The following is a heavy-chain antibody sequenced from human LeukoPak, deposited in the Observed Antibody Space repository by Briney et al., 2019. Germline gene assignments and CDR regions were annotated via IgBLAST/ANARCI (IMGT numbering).Heavy chain of an antibody. CDR1: GFTFSSYA. Sequence: GGSLRLSCAASGFTFSSYAMHWVRQAPGRGLEWVAVISYDGSNKYYADSVKGRFTISRDNSKNTLYLQMNSLRAEDTAVYYCAREPSGYEPYYYFDYWGQGTLVTVSS. J-gene: IGHJ4*02. V-gene: IGHV3-30*04. D-gene: IGHD5-12*01. CDR3: AREPSGYEPYYYFDY. CDR2: ISYDGSNK.